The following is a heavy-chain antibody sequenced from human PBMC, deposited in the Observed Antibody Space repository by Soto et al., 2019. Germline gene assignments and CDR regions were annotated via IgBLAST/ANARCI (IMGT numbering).Heavy chain of an antibody. Sequence: LSLTCTVSGGSLSSGTYYWSWIRQPPGKGLEWIGYIYHSGSSQSNPSLKSRVTISIDTSKNQFSLELRSVTAADTVVYYCARDLLDTTVDYYFDSWGPGRLVTVSS. CDR2: IYHSGSS. CDR3: ARDLLDTTVDYYFDS. J-gene: IGHJ4*02. CDR1: GGSLSSGTYY. D-gene: IGHD3-3*01. V-gene: IGHV4-30-4*01.